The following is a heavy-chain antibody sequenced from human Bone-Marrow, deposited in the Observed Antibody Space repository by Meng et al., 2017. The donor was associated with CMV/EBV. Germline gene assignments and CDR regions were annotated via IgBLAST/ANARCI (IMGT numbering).Heavy chain of an antibody. CDR3: ARHREGAIAGRSKGFDY. Sequence: SETLSLTCTVSDGSISSSSYYWGWIRQPPGKGLEWIGSIYYSGSTYCNPSLKSRVTISVDTSKNQFSMKLSSVTAADTAMYYCARHREGAIAGRSKGFDYWGQGTRVTVSS. D-gene: IGHD6-6*01. CDR1: DGSISSSSYY. J-gene: IGHJ4*02. V-gene: IGHV4-39*01. CDR2: IYYSGST.